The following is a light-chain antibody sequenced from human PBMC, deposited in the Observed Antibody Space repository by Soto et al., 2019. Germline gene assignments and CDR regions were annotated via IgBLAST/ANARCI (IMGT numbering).Light chain of an antibody. CDR3: QQYDGSPRT. CDR1: QSLNSNS. Sequence: EIVLTQSPGTLSVSPGERATLSCRASQSLNSNSFAWYQQKPGQAPRLLIYNAYNRASGIPDRFSGSGSGTDFTLTISRLEPEDFVVYHCQQYDGSPRTFGQGTKVDIK. CDR2: NAY. V-gene: IGKV3-20*01. J-gene: IGKJ1*01.